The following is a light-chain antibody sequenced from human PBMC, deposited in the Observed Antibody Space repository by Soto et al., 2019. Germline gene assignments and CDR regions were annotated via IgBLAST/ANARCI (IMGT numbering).Light chain of an antibody. CDR2: AAS. Sequence: IQLTHSRSALSASVGDRVTITCRASQGLSSYLAWYQQKPGKAPKLLIYAASTLQTGVPSRFSGSESGTDFTLTISSLQPEDFATYYCQQVNNYPLTFGGGTKVDTK. CDR3: QQVNNYPLT. CDR1: QGLSSY. J-gene: IGKJ4*01. V-gene: IGKV1-9*01.